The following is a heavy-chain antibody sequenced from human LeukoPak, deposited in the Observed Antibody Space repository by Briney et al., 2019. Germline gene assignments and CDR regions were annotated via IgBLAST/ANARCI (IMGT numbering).Heavy chain of an antibody. CDR1: GFTFSSYN. Sequence: GGSLRLSCAASGFTFSSYNMNWVRQAPGKGLEWVSSISSGSSYIYYSDSVQGRFTISRDNAKNSLYLQMNSLRAEDTAVYYCTRGTPTARDFDYWGQGTLVTVSS. D-gene: IGHD2-21*02. CDR2: ISSGSSYI. V-gene: IGHV3-21*01. CDR3: TRGTPTARDFDY. J-gene: IGHJ4*02.